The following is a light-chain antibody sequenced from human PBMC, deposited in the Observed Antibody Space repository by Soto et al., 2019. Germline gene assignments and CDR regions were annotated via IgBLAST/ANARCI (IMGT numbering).Light chain of an antibody. CDR3: QQSYSTPLT. CDR2: AAS. J-gene: IGKJ4*01. CDR1: ESISDY. V-gene: IGKV1-39*01. Sequence: DIQVTQSPSSLSASVGDRVTITCRASESISDYLNWYQQKPGKAPKLLIYAASNLRSGVPSRFSGSGSGTVYTLTIGSLQPEDFATYYCQQSYSTPLTFGGGTKVDI.